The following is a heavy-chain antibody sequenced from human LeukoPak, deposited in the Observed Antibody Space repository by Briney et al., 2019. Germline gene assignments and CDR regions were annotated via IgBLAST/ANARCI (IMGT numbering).Heavy chain of an antibody. J-gene: IGHJ4*02. CDR1: GFTFSNAW. CDR3: TTGSLLRYFDWSY. Sequence: KPGGSLRLSCAASGFTFSNAWMSWVRQAPGKGLEWVGRIKSKTDGGTTDYAAPVKGRFTISRDDSKNTLYLQMNSLKTEDTAVYYCTTGSLLRYFDWSYWGQGTLVTVSS. CDR2: IKSKTDGGTT. V-gene: IGHV3-15*01. D-gene: IGHD3-9*01.